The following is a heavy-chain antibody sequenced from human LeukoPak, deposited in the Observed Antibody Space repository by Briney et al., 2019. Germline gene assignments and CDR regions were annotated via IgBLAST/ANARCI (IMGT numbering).Heavy chain of an antibody. CDR3: AKADSRGGGIAAAFDY. D-gene: IGHD6-13*01. CDR1: GFTFDDYA. J-gene: IGHJ4*02. CDR2: ISWNSGRI. V-gene: IGHV3-9*01. Sequence: PGRSLRLSCAASGFTFDDYAMHWVRQAPGKGLEWVSGISWNSGRIGHADSVKGRFTISRDNAKNSLYLQMNSLRGEDTAFYYCAKADSRGGGIAAAFDYWGQGTLVTVSS.